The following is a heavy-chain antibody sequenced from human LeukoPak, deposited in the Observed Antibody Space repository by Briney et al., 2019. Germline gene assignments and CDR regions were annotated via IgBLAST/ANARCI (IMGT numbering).Heavy chain of an antibody. CDR3: AKESPGNNASDY. D-gene: IGHD1/OR15-1a*01. J-gene: IGHJ4*02. CDR2: ISYDGSNK. V-gene: IGHV3-30-3*01. CDR1: GFTFSSYA. Sequence: RPGGSLRLSCAASGFTFSSYAMHWVRQAPGKGLEWVAVISYDGSNKYYADSVKGRFTISRDNSNNTLYLQMNSLRAEDTAVYYCAKESPGNNASDYWGQGTLVTVSS.